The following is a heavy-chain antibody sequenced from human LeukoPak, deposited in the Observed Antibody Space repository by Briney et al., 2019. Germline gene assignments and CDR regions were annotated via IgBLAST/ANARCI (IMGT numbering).Heavy chain of an antibody. D-gene: IGHD3-10*01. V-gene: IGHV3-15*01. J-gene: IGHJ4*02. Sequence: RGSLRLSCAASGFSFTNTWMSWVRQAPGRRLEWVGRIKSNPDGGATVYSAPVKGRFTISRDDSKNTLYLQLDSLKAEDTAVYYCATDAFLLFGEFAHWGQGTLVTVSS. CDR2: IKSNPDGGAT. CDR1: GFSFTNTW. CDR3: ATDAFLLFGEFAH.